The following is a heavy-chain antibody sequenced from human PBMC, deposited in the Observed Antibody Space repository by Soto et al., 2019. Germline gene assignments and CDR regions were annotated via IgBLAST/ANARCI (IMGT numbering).Heavy chain of an antibody. CDR2: IYPGDSDT. J-gene: IGHJ4*02. CDR1: GYSFTTYW. Sequence: PGESLKISCKGSGYSFTTYWIGWVRQMPGKGLEWMGIIYPGDSDTRYSPSFQGQVTISADNSISTAYLQWGSLKASDTAMYYCVRASWKFVDPYHFDYWGQCTLVIVSS. V-gene: IGHV5-51*01. D-gene: IGHD1-1*01. CDR3: VRASWKFVDPYHFDY.